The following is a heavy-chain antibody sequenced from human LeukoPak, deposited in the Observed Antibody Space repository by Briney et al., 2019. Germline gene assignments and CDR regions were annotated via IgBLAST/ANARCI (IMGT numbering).Heavy chain of an antibody. CDR3: ARDLRYFDWLTPDAFDI. CDR2: IYTSGST. V-gene: IGHV4-4*07. CDR1: GGSISSYY. Sequence: PSETLSLTCTVSGGSISSYYWSWIRQPPGKGLEWIGRIYTSGSTNYNPSLKSRVTMSVDTSKNQFSLKLSSVTAADTAVYYCARDLRYFDWLTPDAFDIWGQGTMVTVSS. D-gene: IGHD3-9*01. J-gene: IGHJ3*02.